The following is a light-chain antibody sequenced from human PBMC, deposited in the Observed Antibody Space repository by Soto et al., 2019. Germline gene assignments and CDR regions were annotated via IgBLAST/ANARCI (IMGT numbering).Light chain of an antibody. V-gene: IGLV1-44*01. CDR2: SID. J-gene: IGLJ1*01. CDR1: SSNIGSNT. Sequence: QSVLTQSPSASGTPGQRVTISCSGSSSNIGSNTVNWYQQLPGTAPTVLIYSIDQRSSGVPDRFSGSKSGTSASLAISGLQSEDEADYYCAVWDDSLSGLVFGTGTKVTV. CDR3: AVWDDSLSGLV.